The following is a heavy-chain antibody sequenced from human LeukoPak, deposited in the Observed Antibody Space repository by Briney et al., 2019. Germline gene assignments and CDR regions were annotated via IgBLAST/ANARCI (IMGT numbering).Heavy chain of an antibody. D-gene: IGHD6-19*01. V-gene: IGHV3-33*01. CDR1: GFTFSSYG. Sequence: GGSLRLSCAASGFTFSSYGMHWVRQAPGKGLEWVAVIWYDGSNKYYADSVKGRFTISRDNSKNTLYLQMNSVRAEDTAVYYCARGSSGWYPGPFDYWGQGTLVTVSS. J-gene: IGHJ4*02. CDR2: IWYDGSNK. CDR3: ARGSSGWYPGPFDY.